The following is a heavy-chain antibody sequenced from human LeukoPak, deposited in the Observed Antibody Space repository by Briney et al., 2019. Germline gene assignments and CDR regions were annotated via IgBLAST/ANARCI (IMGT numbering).Heavy chain of an antibody. CDR2: IYYSGST. Sequence: SETLSLTCTVSGGSISSYYWSWIRQPPGKGLEWIGYIYYSGSTNYNPSLKSRVTISVDTSKNQFSLKLSSVTAADTAVYYCARGEYGYANYWYFDLWGRGTLVTVSS. J-gene: IGHJ2*01. CDR3: ARGEYGYANYWYFDL. CDR1: GGSISSYY. D-gene: IGHD5-18*01. V-gene: IGHV4-59*01.